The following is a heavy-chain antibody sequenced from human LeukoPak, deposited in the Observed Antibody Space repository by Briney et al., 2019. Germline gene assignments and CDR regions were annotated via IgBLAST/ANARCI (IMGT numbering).Heavy chain of an antibody. CDR1: GYTFTSYG. Sequence: ASVKVSCEASGYTFTSYGISWVRQAPGQGLEWMGWISAYNGNTNYAQKLQGRVTMTTDTSTSTAYMELRSLRSDDTAVYYCARDPNDDLGYCSSTSCYNFDYWGQGTLVTVSS. CDR3: ARDPNDDLGYCSSTSCYNFDY. D-gene: IGHD2-2*02. V-gene: IGHV1-18*01. J-gene: IGHJ4*02. CDR2: ISAYNGNT.